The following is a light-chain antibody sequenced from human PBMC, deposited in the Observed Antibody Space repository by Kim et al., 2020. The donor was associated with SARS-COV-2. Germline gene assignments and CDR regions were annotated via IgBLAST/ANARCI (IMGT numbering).Light chain of an antibody. CDR2: GAS. CDR3: QQSYSTPYT. CDR1: HSISSY. Sequence: DIQMTQSPSSLSTSVGDRVSITCRASHSISSYLNWYQKKAGKAPKVLIYGASSLQSGVPSRFSGSGSGTDFTLTISSLQPEDFATYYCQQSYSTPYTFGQGTKLEIK. J-gene: IGKJ2*01. V-gene: IGKV1-39*01.